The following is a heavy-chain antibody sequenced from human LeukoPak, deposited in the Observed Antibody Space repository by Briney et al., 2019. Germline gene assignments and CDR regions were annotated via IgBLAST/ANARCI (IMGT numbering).Heavy chain of an antibody. D-gene: IGHD5-24*01. CDR3: ARGDGYGMDV. CDR2: IKSDGSST. V-gene: IGHV3-74*01. CDR1: GFTFSSYW. J-gene: IGHJ6*02. Sequence: GGSLRLSCAVSGFTFSSYWMHWVRHAPGKGLVWVSRIKSDGSSTSYADSVKGRFTISRDNAKNTLYLQMNSLRAEDTAVYYCARGDGYGMDVWGQGTTVTVSS.